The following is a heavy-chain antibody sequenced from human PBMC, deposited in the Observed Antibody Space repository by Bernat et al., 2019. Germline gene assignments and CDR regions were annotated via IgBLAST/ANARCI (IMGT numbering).Heavy chain of an antibody. D-gene: IGHD2-2*01. CDR2: IYSGGST. V-gene: IGHV3-66*01. Sequence: EVQLVESGGGLVQPGGSLRLSCAASGFTVSSNYMSWVRQAPGKGLEWVSVIYSGGSTYYADPVKGRFTISRDNSKNTLYLQMNSLRAEDTAVYYCARDGAAAMHGDYWGQGTLVTVSS. CDR1: GFTVSSNY. CDR3: ARDGAAAMHGDY. J-gene: IGHJ4*02.